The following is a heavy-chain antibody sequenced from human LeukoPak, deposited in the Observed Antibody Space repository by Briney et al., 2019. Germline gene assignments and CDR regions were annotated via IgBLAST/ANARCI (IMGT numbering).Heavy chain of an antibody. Sequence: PSETLSLTCTVSGGSISSGSYYWSWIRQPAGKGLEWTGRIYTSGSTNYNPSLKSRVTISVDTSKNQFSLKLSSVTAADTAVYYCARDPVYWGQGTLVTVSS. V-gene: IGHV4-61*02. CDR2: IYTSGST. J-gene: IGHJ4*02. CDR3: ARDPVY. CDR1: GGSISSGSYY.